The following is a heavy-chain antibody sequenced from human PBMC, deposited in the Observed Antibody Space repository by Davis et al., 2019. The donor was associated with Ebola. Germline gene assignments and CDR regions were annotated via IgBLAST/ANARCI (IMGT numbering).Heavy chain of an antibody. D-gene: IGHD2-15*01. J-gene: IGHJ6*02. Sequence: SETLSLTCAVYGGSFSGYYWSWIRQLPGKGLEWIGEINHSGSTNYNPSLKSRVTISVDASKNQFSLKLSSVTAADTAVYYCARSRRVVVATTYYYYYGMDVWGQGTTVTVSS. V-gene: IGHV4-34*01. CDR2: INHSGST. CDR1: GGSFSGYY. CDR3: ARSRRVVVATTYYYYYGMDV.